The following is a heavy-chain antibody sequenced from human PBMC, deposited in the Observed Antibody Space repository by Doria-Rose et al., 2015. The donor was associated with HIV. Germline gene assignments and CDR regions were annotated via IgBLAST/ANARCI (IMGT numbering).Heavy chain of an antibody. CDR3: ARIKSSRWYHKYYFDF. D-gene: IGHD6-13*01. J-gene: IGHJ4*02. Sequence: TLKESGPVLVKPTETLTLTCTVSGVSLSSPGMGVSRIRQPPGKALEWLANIFSDDGRSYKTYLKSRLTISRGTSKSQVVLTMTDMDPVDTATYYCARIKSSRWYHKYYFDFWGQGTLVIVSA. CDR1: GVSLSSPGMG. V-gene: IGHV2-26*01. CDR2: IFSDDGR.